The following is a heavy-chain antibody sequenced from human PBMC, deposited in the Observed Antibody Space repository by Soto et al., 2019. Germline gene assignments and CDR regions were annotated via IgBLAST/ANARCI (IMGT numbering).Heavy chain of an antibody. CDR1: GGTFSSYT. CDR3: ARGPLNWATHWFDP. D-gene: IGHD7-27*01. J-gene: IGHJ5*02. Sequence: GASVKVSCKASGGTFSSYTISWVRQAPGQGLEWMGRIIPILGIANYAQKFQGRVTITADKSTSTAYKELSSLRSEDTAEYYCARGPLNWATHWFDPWGQGTLVTVSS. V-gene: IGHV1-69*02. CDR2: IIPILGIA.